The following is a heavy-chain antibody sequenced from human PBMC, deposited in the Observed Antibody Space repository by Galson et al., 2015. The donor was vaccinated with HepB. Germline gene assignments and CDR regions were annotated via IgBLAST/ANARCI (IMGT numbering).Heavy chain of an antibody. Sequence: SLRLSCAASGFTFSSYAMHWVRQAPGKGLEWVAVISYDGSNKYYADSVKGRFTISRDNSKNTLYLQMNSLRAEDTAVYYCARGSPRDYFDYWGQGTLVTVSS. CDR1: GFTFSSYA. CDR2: ISYDGSNK. CDR3: ARGSPRDYFDY. D-gene: IGHD3-10*01. V-gene: IGHV3-30-3*01. J-gene: IGHJ4*02.